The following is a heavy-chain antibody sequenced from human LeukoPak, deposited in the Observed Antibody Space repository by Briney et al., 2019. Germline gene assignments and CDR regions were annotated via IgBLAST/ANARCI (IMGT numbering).Heavy chain of an antibody. Sequence: SETLSLTCAVYGGSFSDYYWSWIRQPPGKGLEWIGEINHSGSTNYNPSLKSRVTISVDTSKNQFSLKLSSVTAADTAVYYCARGLVGATSWWGALDYWGQGTLVTVSS. J-gene: IGHJ4*02. CDR2: INHSGST. V-gene: IGHV4-34*01. D-gene: IGHD1-26*01. CDR1: GGSFSDYY. CDR3: ARGLVGATSWWGALDY.